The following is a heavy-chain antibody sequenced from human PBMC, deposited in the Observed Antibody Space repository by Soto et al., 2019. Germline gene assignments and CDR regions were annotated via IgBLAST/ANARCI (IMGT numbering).Heavy chain of an antibody. Sequence: GGSLRLSCAASGFTVSSKYMSWVRQAPGKGLEWVSLIQSGGPTYYADSVKGRFTISRDNSKNTLYLQMSSLRAEDTAVYYCAPRSGFSLYWGQGTLVTVSS. CDR1: GFTVSSKY. D-gene: IGHD7-27*01. J-gene: IGHJ4*02. V-gene: IGHV3-66*01. CDR2: IQSGGPT. CDR3: APRSGFSLY.